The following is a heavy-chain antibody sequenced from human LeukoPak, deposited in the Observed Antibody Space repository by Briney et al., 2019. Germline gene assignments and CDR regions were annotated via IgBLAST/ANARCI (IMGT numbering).Heavy chain of an antibody. CDR1: GYTFTGYN. Sequence: GASVKVSCKASGYTFTGYNIHWIRQAPGQGLEWMGWINPNSGTTNYAQKFQGRVTMTRDTSISTAYMELSRLRSDDTAVYSCSRGVLTRGFDYWGQGTLVAVSS. V-gene: IGHV1-2*02. CDR3: SRGVLTRGFDY. J-gene: IGHJ4*02. CDR2: INPNSGTT.